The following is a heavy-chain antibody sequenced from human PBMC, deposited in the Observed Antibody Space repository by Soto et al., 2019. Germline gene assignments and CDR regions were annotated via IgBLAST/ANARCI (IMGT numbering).Heavy chain of an antibody. CDR2: ISAYNGNT. CDR1: GYTFTSYG. V-gene: IGHV1-18*01. D-gene: IGHD1-26*01. J-gene: IGHJ4*02. CDR3: ARDVRGGNFDY. Sequence: QVQLVQSGAEVKKPGASVKVSCKASGYTFTSYGISWVRQAPGQGLEWMGWISAYNGNTNYAQKRQGRVIMTTNTSTSTSYMELSSLRSVDTAVCYWARDVRGGNFDYWCQGPLLTVAS.